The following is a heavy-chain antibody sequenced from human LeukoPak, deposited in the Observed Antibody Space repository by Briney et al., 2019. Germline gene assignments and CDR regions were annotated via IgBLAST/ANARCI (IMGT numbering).Heavy chain of an antibody. D-gene: IGHD6-19*01. J-gene: IGHJ4*02. Sequence: GRSLRLSCAASGFSFSNYGMHWVRQAPGKGLEWVAVISYDGSNEYYADSVKGRFTISRDNSKNTLFLQVNSLRGEDTAVYYCAKDLSSGWYFNYWGQGTLVTVSS. CDR3: AKDLSSGWYFNY. CDR2: ISYDGSNE. CDR1: GFSFSNYG. V-gene: IGHV3-30*18.